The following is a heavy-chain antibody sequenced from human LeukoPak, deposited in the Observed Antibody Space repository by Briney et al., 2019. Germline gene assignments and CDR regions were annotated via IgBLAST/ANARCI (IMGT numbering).Heavy chain of an antibody. CDR2: ISPSGGST. CDR1: GYTFTNYY. CDR3: ARGFRDIVATIATGYYYGMDV. J-gene: IGHJ6*02. Sequence: ASVKVSCKASGYTFTNYYMHWVRQAPGQGLEWMGIISPSGGSTSYAQKFQGRVTMTRDTSTSTVYMELSSLRSDDTAVYCCARGFRDIVATIATGYYYGMDVWGQGTTVTVSS. V-gene: IGHV1-46*01. D-gene: IGHD5-12*01.